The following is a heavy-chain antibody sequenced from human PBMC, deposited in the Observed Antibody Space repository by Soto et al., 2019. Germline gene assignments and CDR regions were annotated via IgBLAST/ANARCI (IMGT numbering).Heavy chain of an antibody. D-gene: IGHD3-3*01. CDR1: GYTFTSYD. V-gene: IGHV1-8*01. CDR2: MNPNSGNT. Sequence: GASVKVSCKASGYTFTSYDINWVRQATGQGLEWMGWMNPNSGNTGYAQKFQGRVTMTRNTSISTAYMELSSLRSEDTAVYYCARGGYDFWSGSRGGMDVWGQGTTVTVSS. J-gene: IGHJ6*02. CDR3: ARGGYDFWSGSRGGMDV.